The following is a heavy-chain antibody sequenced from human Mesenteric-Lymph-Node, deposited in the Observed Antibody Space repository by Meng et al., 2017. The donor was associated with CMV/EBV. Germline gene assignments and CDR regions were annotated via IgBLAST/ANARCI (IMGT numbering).Heavy chain of an antibody. Sequence: GESLKISCAASGFTFSDYSMNWVRQAPGKGLEWVSSISSSSTYIYYADSVKGRFTIPRDNSKNTLYLQMNSLRAEDTAVYYCAKDLQQLVDYYYYGMDVWGQGTTVTVSS. CDR3: AKDLQQLVDYYYYGMDV. J-gene: IGHJ6*02. D-gene: IGHD6-13*01. V-gene: IGHV3-21*01. CDR2: ISSSSTYI. CDR1: GFTFSDYS.